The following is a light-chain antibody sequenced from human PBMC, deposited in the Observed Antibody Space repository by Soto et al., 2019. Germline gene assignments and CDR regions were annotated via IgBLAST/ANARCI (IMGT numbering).Light chain of an antibody. Sequence: ALTQPPSASGSPGQSVAISCSGSSSINYNYVSWYQHHPGKAPKLMIYEVDKRPSGVPDRFSGSKSGNTVSLTVSGLQAEDEADYYCSSYAGNGNLDVIFGGGTQLTVL. V-gene: IGLV2-8*01. CDR1: SSINYNY. CDR2: EVD. J-gene: IGLJ2*01. CDR3: SSYAGNGNLDVI.